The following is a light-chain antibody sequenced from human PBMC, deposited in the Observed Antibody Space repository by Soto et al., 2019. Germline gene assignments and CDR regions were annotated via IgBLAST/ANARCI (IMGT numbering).Light chain of an antibody. CDR2: EVS. CDR3: FSYTSSGTYV. J-gene: IGLJ1*01. CDR1: SSDVGNYKY. Sequence: QSVLAQPASVSGSPGQSITISCTGTSSDVGNYKYVSWYQQHPGKAPKLMIYEVSNRPSGVCNRFSGSKSGNTASLTISGLQAEDETDYYCFSYTSSGTYVFGTGTKVTGL. V-gene: IGLV2-14*01.